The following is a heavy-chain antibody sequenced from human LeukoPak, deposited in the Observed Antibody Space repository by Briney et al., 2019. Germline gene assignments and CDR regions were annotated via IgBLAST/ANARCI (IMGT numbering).Heavy chain of an antibody. Sequence: GRSLRLSCAASGFTFDDYAMHWVRQAPGKGLEWVSGISWNSGSIGYADSVKGRFTISRDNAKNSLYLQMNSLRAEDTALYYCAKEDMVRGALDYWGQGTLVTVSS. J-gene: IGHJ4*02. CDR1: GFTFDDYA. CDR3: AKEDMVRGALDY. V-gene: IGHV3-9*01. CDR2: ISWNSGSI. D-gene: IGHD3-10*01.